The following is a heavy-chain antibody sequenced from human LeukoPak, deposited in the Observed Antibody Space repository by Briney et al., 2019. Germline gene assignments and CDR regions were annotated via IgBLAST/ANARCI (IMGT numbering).Heavy chain of an antibody. J-gene: IGHJ5*02. CDR3: AREVVAGFDP. Sequence: PGRSLRLSCAASGFTFSSYGMHWVRQAPGKGLEWVAVISYDGSNKYYADSVKGRFTISRDNAKNSLYLQMNSLRAEDTAVYYCAREVVAGFDPWGQGTLVTVSS. V-gene: IGHV3-30*03. CDR1: GFTFSSYG. D-gene: IGHD2-15*01. CDR2: ISYDGSNK.